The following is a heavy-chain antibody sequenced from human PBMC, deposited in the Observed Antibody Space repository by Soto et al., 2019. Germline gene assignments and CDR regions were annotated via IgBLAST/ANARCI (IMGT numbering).Heavy chain of an antibody. D-gene: IGHD2-15*01. CDR1: VFTCSSYW. CDR2: IKQDGSEK. V-gene: IGHV3-7*01. Sequence: GWSLRLSCAASVFTCSSYWMSWFRQAPGKGLEWVANIKQDGSEKYYVDSVKGRFTISRDNAKNSLYLQMNSLRAEDTAVYYCARYCSGGSCYDYWGQGTLVTVSS. J-gene: IGHJ4*03. CDR3: ARYCSGGSCYDY.